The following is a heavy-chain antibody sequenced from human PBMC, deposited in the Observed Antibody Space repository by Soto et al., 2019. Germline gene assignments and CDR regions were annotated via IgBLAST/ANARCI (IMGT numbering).Heavy chain of an antibody. Sequence: VASVKVSWKTSGYAFTSYGISWVRQAPGQGLEWMGWISAYNGNTNYAQKLQGRVTMNTDTSTSTANIELRSLRSDDTAVYYGARSNIPDVHWGEGTLVTVSS. J-gene: IGHJ4*02. CDR3: ARSNIPDVH. CDR2: ISAYNGNT. V-gene: IGHV1-18*01. D-gene: IGHD3-16*01. CDR1: GYAFTSYG.